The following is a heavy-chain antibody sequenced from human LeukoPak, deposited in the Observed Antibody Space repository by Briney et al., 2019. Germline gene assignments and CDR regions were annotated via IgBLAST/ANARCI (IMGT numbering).Heavy chain of an antibody. CDR2: INHNGNVN. J-gene: IGHJ6*02. Sequence: GGSLRLSCAASRFTFSNYWMNWARQAPGKGLEWVASINHNGNVNYYVDSGKGRFTISRDNAKNSLYLQMSNLRAEDTAVYFCARGGGLDVWGQGATVTVSS. CDR1: RFTFSNYW. V-gene: IGHV3-7*03. D-gene: IGHD3-16*01. CDR3: ARGGGLDV.